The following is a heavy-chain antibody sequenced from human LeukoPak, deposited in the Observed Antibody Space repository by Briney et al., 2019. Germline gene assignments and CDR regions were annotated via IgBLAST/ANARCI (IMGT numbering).Heavy chain of an antibody. CDR3: ARVRSTFDI. CDR2: ISQDGSVK. Sequence: PGGSLRLSCAASGFTFSLYWMSWVRQAPGKGLEWVANISQDGSVKYYVDSLKGRFTISRDNTKNSLYLQVNSLRAEDTAVYYCARVRSTFDIWGQGTMVTVSS. J-gene: IGHJ3*02. V-gene: IGHV3-7*04. CDR1: GFTFSLYW.